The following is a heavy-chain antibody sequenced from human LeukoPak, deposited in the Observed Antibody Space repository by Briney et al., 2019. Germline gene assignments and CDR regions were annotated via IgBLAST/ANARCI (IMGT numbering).Heavy chain of an antibody. J-gene: IGHJ4*02. CDR3: ARDYETSLDY. D-gene: IGHD3-16*01. Sequence: GGFPRLSCAASGFTFSSYSMNWVRQAPGKGLEWVSSISSSSSYIYYADSVKGRFTISRDNAKNSLYLQMNSLRAEDTAVYYCARDYETSLDYWGQGTLVTVSS. CDR2: ISSSSSYI. V-gene: IGHV3-21*01. CDR1: GFTFSSYS.